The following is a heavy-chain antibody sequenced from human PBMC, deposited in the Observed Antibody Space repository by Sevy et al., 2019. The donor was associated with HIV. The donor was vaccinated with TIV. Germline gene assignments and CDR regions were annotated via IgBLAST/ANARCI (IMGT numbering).Heavy chain of an antibody. CDR2: IYNVGDT. Sequence: SETLSLTCTVSRGSISGYYWSWIRQSPGKGLEWIGYIYNVGDTRYNPSLKSRVTISMATSKNQFSLHLNSVTAADTAVYYCARRVPALAGNWFDPWGHGTLVTVSS. V-gene: IGHV4-59*01. CDR1: RGSISGYY. J-gene: IGHJ5*02. CDR3: ARRVPALAGNWFDP.